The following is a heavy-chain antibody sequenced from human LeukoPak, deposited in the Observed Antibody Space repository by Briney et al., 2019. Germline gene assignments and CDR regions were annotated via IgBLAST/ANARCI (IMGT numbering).Heavy chain of an antibody. CDR1: GGTFSSYA. Sequence: SVKVSCKASGGTFSSYAISWVRQAPGQGLEWMGRIIPIFGTANYAQKFQGRVTITTDESTSTAYMELSSLRSEDTAVYYCARVVGGATGNNWFDPWGQGTLVAVSS. CDR2: IIPIFGTA. J-gene: IGHJ5*02. D-gene: IGHD1-14*01. V-gene: IGHV1-69*05. CDR3: ARVVGGATGNNWFDP.